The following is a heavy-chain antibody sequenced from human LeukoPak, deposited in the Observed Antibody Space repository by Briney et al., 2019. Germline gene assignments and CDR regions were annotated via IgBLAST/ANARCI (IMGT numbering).Heavy chain of an antibody. V-gene: IGHV3-23*01. J-gene: IGHJ4*02. Sequence: GGSLRLSCAASEFTFSNYAMNWVRQAPGKGLEWVSGISGGGGSTYYADSVKGRFTISRDNAKNSLYLQMNSLRAEDTAVYYCARVSTAASLAIDYWGQGTLVTVST. CDR1: EFTFSNYA. CDR2: ISGGGGST. D-gene: IGHD6-13*01. CDR3: ARVSTAASLAIDY.